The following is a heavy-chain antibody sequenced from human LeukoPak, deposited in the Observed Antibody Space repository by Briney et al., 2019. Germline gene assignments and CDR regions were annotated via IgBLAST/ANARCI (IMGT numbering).Heavy chain of an antibody. CDR1: GYSISSGYY. CDR2: IYHSGST. CDR3: ARVRYYYGSGLRWFDP. V-gene: IGHV4-38-2*02. J-gene: IGHJ5*02. Sequence: PSETLSLTCTVSGYSISSGYYWGWIRQPPGKGLEWIGSIYHSGSTYCNPSLKSRVTISVDTSKNQFSLKLSSVTAADTAVYYCARVRYYYGSGLRWFDPWGQGTLVTVSS. D-gene: IGHD3-10*01.